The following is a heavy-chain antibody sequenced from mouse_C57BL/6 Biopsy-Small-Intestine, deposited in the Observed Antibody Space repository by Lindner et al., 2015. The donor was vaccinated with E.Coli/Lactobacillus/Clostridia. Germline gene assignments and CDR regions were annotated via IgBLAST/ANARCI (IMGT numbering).Heavy chain of an antibody. CDR3: ARDSGYCTGGPDCYYFYMDV. Sequence: SVKVSCKASGGTFSNYAISWVRRAPGQGPEWLGGVIPILGVTHYAPKFQGRVTITAEKSTTTTYLDVRDLRSEDEAIYFCARDSGYCTGGPDCYYFYMDVWGTGTKVTVAS. CDR2: VIPILGVT. D-gene: IGHD2-1*01. J-gene: IGHJ1*03. CDR1: GGTFSNYA. V-gene: IGHV1-81*01.